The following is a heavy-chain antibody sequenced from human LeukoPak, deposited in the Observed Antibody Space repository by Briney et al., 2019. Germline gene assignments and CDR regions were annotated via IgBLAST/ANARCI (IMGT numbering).Heavy chain of an antibody. V-gene: IGHV3-7*01. Sequence: GGSLRLSCAGSGFTFSGYWMNWVRQAPGKGLEWVANINQNGGEKYYVDSVKGRFTISRDNTMNSLYLQMSSLRAEDTAVYYCATDRGWRTSGYYLYYFEYWGQGTLVTCSS. J-gene: IGHJ4*02. CDR2: INQNGGEK. CDR3: ATDRGWRTSGYYLYYFEY. CDR1: GFTFSGYW. D-gene: IGHD3-3*01.